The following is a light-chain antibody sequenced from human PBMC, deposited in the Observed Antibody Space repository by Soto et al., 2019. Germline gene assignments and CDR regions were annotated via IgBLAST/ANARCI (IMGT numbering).Light chain of an antibody. J-gene: IGKJ2*01. V-gene: IGKV3-11*01. CDR3: QQRNNWPGT. CDR2: DTS. CDR1: QRVNSH. Sequence: EIVLTQAPSTLSLSPGETASLSSRASQRVNSHLSWYPQKLGQAPRLIIYDTSNRATGIPVRFSGSRSGTVFTLSISSLEPYDFADDYCQQRNNWPGTFGQGTQLEIQ.